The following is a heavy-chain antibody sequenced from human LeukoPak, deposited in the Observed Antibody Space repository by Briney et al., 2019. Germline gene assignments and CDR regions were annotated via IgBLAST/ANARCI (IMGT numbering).Heavy chain of an antibody. CDR2: FDPEDGET. CDR1: GYTLTELS. Sequence: GASVKVSCKVSGYTLTELSMHWVRQAPGKGLEWMGGFDPEDGETICAQKFQGRVTMTEDTSTDTAYMELSSLRSEDTAVYYCATGGYSSSWYKVSYFDYWGQGTLVTVSS. D-gene: IGHD6-13*01. CDR3: ATGGYSSSWYKVSYFDY. J-gene: IGHJ4*02. V-gene: IGHV1-24*01.